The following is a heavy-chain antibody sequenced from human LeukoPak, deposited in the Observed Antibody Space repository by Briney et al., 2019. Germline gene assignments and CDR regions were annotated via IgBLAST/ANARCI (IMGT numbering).Heavy chain of an antibody. V-gene: IGHV3-7*01. CDR1: GITSSHYW. CDR3: VVESRNY. Sequence: GGSLRLPCAASGITSSHYWMTWIRQSPGRGLEWAAHISNDGSVTYYGDSVKGRFTISRDNAKNSVYLQIHSLRVEDTGVYYCVVESRNYWGQGALVTVSP. CDR2: ISNDGSVT. J-gene: IGHJ4*02. D-gene: IGHD3/OR15-3a*01.